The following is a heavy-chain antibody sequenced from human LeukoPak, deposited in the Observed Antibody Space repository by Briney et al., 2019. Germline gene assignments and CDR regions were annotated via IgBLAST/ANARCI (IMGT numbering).Heavy chain of an antibody. V-gene: IGHV1-2*02. CDR3: SGHYGPGPV. D-gene: IGHD3-10*01. CDR2: IHPNGRDT. CDR1: GYSFTDHH. J-gene: IGHJ4*02. Sequence: ASVRVSCKASGYSFTDHHIHWVRQAPGQGLEWMGWIHPNGRDTQYAKKFQGRMTMTTDTSITTAYMELNRVTSDDTAIYYCSGHYGPGPVWGQGTLVTASS.